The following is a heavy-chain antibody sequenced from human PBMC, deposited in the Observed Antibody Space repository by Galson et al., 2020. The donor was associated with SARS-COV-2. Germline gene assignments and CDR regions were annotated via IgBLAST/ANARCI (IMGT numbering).Heavy chain of an antibody. Sequence: ASVKVSCKASGYTFTSYYMHWVRQAPGQGLEWMGIINPSGGSTSYAQKFQGRVTMTRDTSTSTVYMELSSLRSEDTAVYYCARVRGTYYDILTGRHIGGYYFDYWGQGTLVTVSS. CDR3: ARVRGTYYDILTGRHIGGYYFDY. CDR2: INPSGGST. CDR1: GYTFTSYY. D-gene: IGHD3-9*01. V-gene: IGHV1-46*01. J-gene: IGHJ4*02.